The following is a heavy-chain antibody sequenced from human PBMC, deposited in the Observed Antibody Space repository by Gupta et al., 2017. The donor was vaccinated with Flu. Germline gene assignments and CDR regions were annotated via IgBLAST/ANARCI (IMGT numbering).Heavy chain of an antibody. CDR2: ISASGNSA. J-gene: IGHJ4*02. Sequence: EVQLLESGGGLVQPGGSLRLSCVASRFTSRFTFSSYVMAWVRQAPGKGLEWVSGISASGNSAYYADSVKGRFTISRDNSQSTLYLQLNSLRVEDTAVYYCAKPFSMGTYGGFDSWGQGILVTVSS. V-gene: IGHV3-23*01. D-gene: IGHD3-10*01. CDR1: RFTSRFTFSSYV. CDR3: AKPFSMGTYGGFDS.